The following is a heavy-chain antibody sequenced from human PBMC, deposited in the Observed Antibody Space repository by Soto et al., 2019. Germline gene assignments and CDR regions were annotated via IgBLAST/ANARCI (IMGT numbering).Heavy chain of an antibody. V-gene: IGHV4-4*02. J-gene: IGHJ5*02. D-gene: IGHD2-21*02. CDR3: ARAPGVVVGTSILSSWFDP. Sequence: QVQLQESGPGLVKSSGTLSLACTVSGDSIRTSNWWSWVRQTPGKGLEWIGEIYSSGTTNFNPSPKSRVSISVDESRNQFSLNLTSVTAADTAVYFCARAPGVVVGTSILSSWFDPWGQGTLVIVSS. CDR1: GDSIRTSNW. CDR2: IYSSGTT.